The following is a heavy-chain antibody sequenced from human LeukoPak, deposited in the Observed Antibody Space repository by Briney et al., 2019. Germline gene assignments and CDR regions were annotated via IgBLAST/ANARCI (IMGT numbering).Heavy chain of an antibody. Sequence: PSETLSLTCTVSGGSISSSSYYWGWIRQPPGKGLEWIGSIYYSGSTYYNPSLKSRVTISVDTSKNQFSLKLSSVTAADTAVYYCARHSSAARRSSWFDPWGRGTLVTVSS. D-gene: IGHD6-6*01. V-gene: IGHV4-39*01. CDR3: ARHSSAARRSSWFDP. CDR2: IYYSGST. CDR1: GGSISSSSYY. J-gene: IGHJ5*02.